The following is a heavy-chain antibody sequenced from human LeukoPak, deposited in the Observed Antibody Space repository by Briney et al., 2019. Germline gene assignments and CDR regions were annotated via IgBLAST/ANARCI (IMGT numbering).Heavy chain of an antibody. V-gene: IGHV3-74*01. Sequence: GGSLRLSCAASGFTFSSYWMHWVRQAPGKGLVWVARINGDGISTTYADSVKGRFTISRENARNTVYLQMISLRGEDTAVYYCARDWWVDYWGQGTLVTVSS. CDR2: INGDGIST. J-gene: IGHJ4*02. CDR3: ARDWWVDY. CDR1: GFTFSSYW. D-gene: IGHD2-15*01.